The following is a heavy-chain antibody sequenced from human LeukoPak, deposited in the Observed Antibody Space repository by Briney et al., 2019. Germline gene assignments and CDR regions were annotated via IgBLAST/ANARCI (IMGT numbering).Heavy chain of an antibody. V-gene: IGHV4-34*01. D-gene: IGHD3-22*01. Sequence: SETLSLTCAVYGGSFSGYYWSWIRQPPGKGLEWIGEINHSGSTNYNPSLKSRVTISVDTSKNQFSLKLSSVTAADTAVYYCARGRSSGEYDSSGYYFDYWGQGTLVTVSS. CDR2: INHSGST. J-gene: IGHJ4*02. CDR1: GGSFSGYY. CDR3: ARGRSSGEYDSSGYYFDY.